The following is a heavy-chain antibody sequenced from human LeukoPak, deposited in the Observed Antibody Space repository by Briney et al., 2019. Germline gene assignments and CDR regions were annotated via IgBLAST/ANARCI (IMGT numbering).Heavy chain of an antibody. Sequence: SETLSLTCSVSGASISSGSNYWGWIRQPPGKTLEWIGSIYSSGSTYYNSSLQSRVIIIIDTPKNHFSLTLSSVTAADTAVYYCASTATVTTPILYYFDYWGQGTLVTVSS. CDR1: GASISSGSNY. CDR2: IYSSGST. D-gene: IGHD4-17*01. V-gene: IGHV4-39*07. J-gene: IGHJ4*02. CDR3: ASTATVTTPILYYFDY.